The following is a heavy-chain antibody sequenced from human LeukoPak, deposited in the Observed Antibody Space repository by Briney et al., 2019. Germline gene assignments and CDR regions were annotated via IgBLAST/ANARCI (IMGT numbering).Heavy chain of an antibody. D-gene: IGHD3-10*01. CDR3: ARXSTSGFFDY. J-gene: IGHJ4*02. CDR2: IYNSAST. Sequence: PSETLSLTCVVSGYSITNGDYWGWIRQSPGKGLEWIASIYNSASTHYNPSLRSRVTVLVDTSKNEFSLKMRSVTAADTAVYYCARXSTSGFFDYWGQGTLATVSS. V-gene: IGHV4-38-2*01. CDR1: GYSITNGDY.